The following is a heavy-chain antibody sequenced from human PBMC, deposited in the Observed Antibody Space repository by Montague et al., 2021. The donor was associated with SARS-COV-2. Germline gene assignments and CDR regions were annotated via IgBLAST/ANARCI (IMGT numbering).Heavy chain of an antibody. Sequence: YRSLSWAASGFTFGDYYMTWIRQAPGKGLEWISDISSGSHYTNYADSVKGRFTISRDDAKQSLYLEMDSLRAEDTAVYYCARIFLVVPPGIALYYFDYWGQGALVTVSS. CDR2: ISSGSHYT. CDR1: GFTFGDYY. V-gene: IGHV3-11*03. J-gene: IGHJ4*02. CDR3: ARIFLVVPPGIALYYFDY. D-gene: IGHD6-13*01.